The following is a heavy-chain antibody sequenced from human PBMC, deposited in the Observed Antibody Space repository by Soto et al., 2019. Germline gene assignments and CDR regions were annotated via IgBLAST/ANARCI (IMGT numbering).Heavy chain of an antibody. CDR2: ISYDESGK. CDR3: AKEKGNWFFDL. J-gene: IGHJ2*01. V-gene: IGHV3-30*18. CDR1: GFTFNNYG. Sequence: QVQLVESGGGVVQPGRSLRLSCAASGFTFNNYGMHWVRQAPGEGLEWVAVISYDESGKYYVDYVKGRFAISRDNSKNTLYLEMNSLRPEDTAVYYCAKEKGNWFFDLWGRGTLVTVSS.